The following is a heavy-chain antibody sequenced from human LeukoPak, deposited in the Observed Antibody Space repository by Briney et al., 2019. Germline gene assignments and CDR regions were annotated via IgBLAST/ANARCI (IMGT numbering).Heavy chain of an antibody. D-gene: IGHD3-3*01. V-gene: IGHV1-69*13. CDR3: AADRITIFGVVPYGMDV. J-gene: IGHJ6*02. CDR1: GGTFSSYA. CDR2: LIPIFGTA. Sequence: GASVKVSCKASGGTFSSYAISWVRQAPGQGLEWMGGLIPIFGTANYAQKFQGRVTITADESTSTAYMELSSLRSEDTAVYYCAADRITIFGVVPYGMDVWGQGTTVTVSS.